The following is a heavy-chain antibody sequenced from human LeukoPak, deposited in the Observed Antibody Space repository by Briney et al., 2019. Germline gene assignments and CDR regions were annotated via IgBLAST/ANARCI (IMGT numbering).Heavy chain of an antibody. Sequence: SETLSLTCTVSGYSISSGYYWGWIRQPPGKGLEWIGSIYHSGSTYYNPSLKSRVTISVDTSKNQFSLKLNSVTAADTAVYYCARDLNIMTAHDAFDIWGQGTMVTVSS. D-gene: IGHD3-9*01. CDR1: GYSISSGYY. J-gene: IGHJ3*02. CDR2: IYHSGST. CDR3: ARDLNIMTAHDAFDI. V-gene: IGHV4-38-2*02.